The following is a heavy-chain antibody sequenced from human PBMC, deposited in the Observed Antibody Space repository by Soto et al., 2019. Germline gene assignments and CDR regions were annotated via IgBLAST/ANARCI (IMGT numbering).Heavy chain of an antibody. CDR1: GYAFTTYG. V-gene: IGHV1-18*01. CDR2: ISAHNGNT. D-gene: IGHD1-1*01. Sequence: QVHLVQSGAEVKKPGASVKVSCKGSGYAFTTYGITWVRQAPGQGLEWMGWISAHNGNTNYAQKPQGRVTGTRDTSTSTAYMELRSLRSDDTAVYYCARRRYGDYWGQGALVTVSS. J-gene: IGHJ4*02. CDR3: ARRRYGDY.